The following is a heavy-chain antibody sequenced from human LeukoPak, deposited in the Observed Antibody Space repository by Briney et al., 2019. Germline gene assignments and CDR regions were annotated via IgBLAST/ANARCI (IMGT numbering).Heavy chain of an antibody. CDR2: ISAYNGNT. J-gene: IGHJ5*02. CDR3: ARSPYDSFLNWFDP. CDR1: GYTFTSYG. V-gene: IGHV1-18*01. D-gene: IGHD2/OR15-2a*01. Sequence: GASVKVSCKASGYTFTSYGISWVRQAPGQGLEWMGWISAYNGNTNYAQKLQGRVTMTTDTSTSTAYMELRSLRSDDTAVYYCARSPYDSFLNWFDPWGQGTLVTVSS.